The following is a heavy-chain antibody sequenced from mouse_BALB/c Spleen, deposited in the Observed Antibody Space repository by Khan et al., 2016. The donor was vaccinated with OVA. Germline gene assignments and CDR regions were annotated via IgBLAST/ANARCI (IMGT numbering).Heavy chain of an antibody. D-gene: IGHD2-3*01. CDR3: SRDGYYETYFHY. Sequence: EVELVESGGGLVQPGGSLKLSCAASGFTFNNYGMSWVRQTPDKRLELVAIINSNGGSTYYLDSVKDRFTISRDNGQSTLYLQMSSLKSEDTAMYYCSRDGYYETYFHYWGQGTTLTVSS. V-gene: IGHV5-6-3*01. J-gene: IGHJ2*01. CDR1: GFTFNNYG. CDR2: INSNGGST.